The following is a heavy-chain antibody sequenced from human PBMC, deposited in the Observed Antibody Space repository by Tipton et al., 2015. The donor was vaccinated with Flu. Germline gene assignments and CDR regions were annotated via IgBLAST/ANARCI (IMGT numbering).Heavy chain of an antibody. CDR3: SRIIGSGSYYFDY. CDR2: IYTNANT. Sequence: TLSLTCGVSGDSIRSSNYYWGWIRQPAGEGLEWIGRIYTNANTDYKASLKSRVTISIDRSKNQFSLRLSSVTAADTAMYFCSRIIGSGSYYFDYWGQGTLVTVSS. V-gene: IGHV4-61*02. CDR1: GDSIRSSNYY. D-gene: IGHD3-10*01. J-gene: IGHJ4*02.